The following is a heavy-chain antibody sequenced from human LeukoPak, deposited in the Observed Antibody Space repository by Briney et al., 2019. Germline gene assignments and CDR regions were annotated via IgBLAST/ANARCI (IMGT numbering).Heavy chain of an antibody. J-gene: IGHJ4*02. V-gene: IGHV4-4*07. Sequence: SETLSLTCTVSGDSIISNYWSWIRQSAGQGLEWIGRIYYSGSTNYNPSLKSRLSISVDTSRNQFSLRLTSVTAADTAVYYCAKDLTGLLDSGSDYWGQGTLVTVSS. CDR2: IYYSGST. D-gene: IGHD5-18*01. CDR1: GDSIISNY. CDR3: AKDLTGLLDSGSDY.